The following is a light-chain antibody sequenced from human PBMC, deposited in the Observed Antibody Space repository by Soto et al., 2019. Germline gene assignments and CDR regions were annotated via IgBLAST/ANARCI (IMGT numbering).Light chain of an antibody. Sequence: EIVLTRSPGTLVISPGERATLSCRASQSVTSSYLAWYQQKPGQAPRLLIYGASSRANGIPDRFTGGGSGTDFALTISRLEPEDCAVYYCQHYGSSLSWTFGQGTKVEIK. V-gene: IGKV3-20*01. CDR2: GAS. J-gene: IGKJ1*01. CDR1: QSVTSSY. CDR3: QHYGSSLSWT.